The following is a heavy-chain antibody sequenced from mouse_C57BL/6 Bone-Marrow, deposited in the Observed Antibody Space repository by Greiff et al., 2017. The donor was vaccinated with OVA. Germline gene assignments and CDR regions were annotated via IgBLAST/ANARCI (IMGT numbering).Heavy chain of an antibody. V-gene: IGHV1-12*01. D-gene: IGHD1-1*01. CDR1: GYTFTSYN. Sequence: QVQLQQSGAELVRPGASVKMSCKASGYTFTSYNMHWVKQTPRQGLEWIGAIYPGNGDTSYNQKFKGKATLTVDKSSSTAYMQLSSLTSEDSAVYFCASEGGITTVVARGGDWYFDVGGTGTTVTVSS. CDR2: IYPGNGDT. CDR3: ASEGGITTVVARGGDWYFDV. J-gene: IGHJ1*03.